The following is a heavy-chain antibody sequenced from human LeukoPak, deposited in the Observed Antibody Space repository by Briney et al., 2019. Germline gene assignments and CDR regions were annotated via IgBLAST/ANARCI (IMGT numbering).Heavy chain of an antibody. CDR1: GYTFTNYW. V-gene: IGHV5-51*01. Sequence: GESLKISCKGSGYTFTNYWIGWMRQMPGKGLEWMGIIYLGDSNIRYSPSFQGQVTISVDKSISTAYLQWSSLKASDTAMYYCARRPYCSSTICYGGDCFDYWGQGTLVTVSS. CDR3: ARRPYCSSTICYGGDCFDY. D-gene: IGHD2-2*01. CDR2: IYLGDSNI. J-gene: IGHJ4*02.